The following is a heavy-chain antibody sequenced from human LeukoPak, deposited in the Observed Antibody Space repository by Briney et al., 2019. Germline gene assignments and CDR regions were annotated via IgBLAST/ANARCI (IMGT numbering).Heavy chain of an antibody. CDR2: IIPIFGTA. V-gene: IGHV1-69*05. D-gene: IGHD4-11*01. CDR1: GGTFSSYA. J-gene: IGHJ5*02. CDR3: ARGVTDYSNHVYPPQPLDWFDP. Sequence: SVKVSCKASGGTFSSYAISWVRQAPGQGLEWMGRIIPIFGTANYAQKFQGRVTITTDESTSTAYMELSSLRSEDTAVYYCARGVTDYSNHVYPPQPLDWFDPWGQGTLVTVSS.